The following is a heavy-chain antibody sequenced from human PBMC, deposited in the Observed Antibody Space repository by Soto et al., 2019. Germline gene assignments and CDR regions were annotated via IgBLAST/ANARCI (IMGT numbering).Heavy chain of an antibody. CDR3: ANGYSRSWSPPYYYYGMDV. J-gene: IGHJ6*02. CDR2: ISYDGSNK. CDR1: GFTFSTYG. Sequence: QVQLVESGGGVVQPGRSLRLSCAASGFTFSTYGMHWVRQAPGKGLEWVAVISYDGSNKYYADSVKGRFTISRDNSKNTLYLQMNSLRAEDTAVYYCANGYSRSWSPPYYYYGMDVWGQGTTVTVSS. D-gene: IGHD6-13*01. V-gene: IGHV3-30-3*01.